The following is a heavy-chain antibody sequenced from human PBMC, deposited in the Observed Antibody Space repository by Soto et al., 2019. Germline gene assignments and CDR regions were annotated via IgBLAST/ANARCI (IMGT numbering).Heavy chain of an antibody. J-gene: IGHJ6*02. Sequence: QVQLVQSGAEVKKPGASVKVSCKASGYTFTGYYMHWVRQAPGQGLEWMGWINPNSGGTNYAQKCQGAVTMTRDASISTAYMELSRLRSDDTAVYYCARGTAAAGILYYYGMDVWGQGTTVTVSS. CDR1: GYTFTGYY. CDR3: ARGTAAAGILYYYGMDV. CDR2: INPNSGGT. V-gene: IGHV1-2*02. D-gene: IGHD6-13*01.